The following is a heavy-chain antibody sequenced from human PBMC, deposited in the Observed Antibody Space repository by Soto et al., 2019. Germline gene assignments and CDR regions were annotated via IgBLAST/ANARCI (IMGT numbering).Heavy chain of an antibody. CDR2: IYYSGCT. J-gene: IGHJ4*02. CDR1: GGSITSSSYY. D-gene: IGHD3-10*01. CDR3: ARPYAGRDYQGSGSHSYYFDY. V-gene: IGHV4-39*01. Sequence: QLQLQESGPGLVKPSETLSLTCTVSGGSITSSSYYWGWIRQPPGKGLAWIGRIYYSGCTYYNPSLQHPVTISVDTSKDVFSLKLSAVTAVATAVYYCARPYAGRDYQGSGSHSYYFDYWGEGTLVTV.